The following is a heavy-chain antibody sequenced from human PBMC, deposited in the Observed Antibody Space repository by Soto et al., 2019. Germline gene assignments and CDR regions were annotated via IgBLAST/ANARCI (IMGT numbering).Heavy chain of an antibody. J-gene: IGHJ4*02. CDR1: GGSISSYY. D-gene: IGHD3-10*01. V-gene: IGHV4-59*01. Sequence: TSETLSLTCTVSGGSISSYYWSWVRQPPGKGLEWIGYIYYSGSTNYNPSLKSRVTISVDTSKNQFSLKLSSVTAADTAVYYCARGLWFGELSYFDYWGQGTLVTVSS. CDR2: IYYSGST. CDR3: ARGLWFGELSYFDY.